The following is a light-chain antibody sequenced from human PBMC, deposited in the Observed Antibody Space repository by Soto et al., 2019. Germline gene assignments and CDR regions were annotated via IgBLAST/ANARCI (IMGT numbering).Light chain of an antibody. Sequence: EIVMTQTPGTLSVPPGERATLSCRASQSVSSNLAWYQQKLGQAPRLLIYSASTRATGIPARFSGTGSGTEFTLPISSLQSEDFAVYYCQQYNKWPLAFGPGTKVDIK. CDR2: SAS. CDR3: QQYNKWPLA. J-gene: IGKJ3*01. V-gene: IGKV3-15*01. CDR1: QSVSSN.